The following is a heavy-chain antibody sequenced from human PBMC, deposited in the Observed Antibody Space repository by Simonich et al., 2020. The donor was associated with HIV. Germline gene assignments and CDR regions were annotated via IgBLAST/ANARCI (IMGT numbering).Heavy chain of an antibody. Sequence: QVRLQQWGAGLLKPSKTLSLTCAVYGVSFSGYYWSWIRQPPGKGLEWIGEINHSGTTNYNQSLKSRVTISRDASKNQFSLKLSSVTAADTAIYYCARVIFVTSAGFDYWGQGTLVTVSS. D-gene: IGHD3-3*02. V-gene: IGHV4-34*01. CDR1: GVSFSGYY. CDR2: INHSGTT. CDR3: ARVIFVTSAGFDY. J-gene: IGHJ4*02.